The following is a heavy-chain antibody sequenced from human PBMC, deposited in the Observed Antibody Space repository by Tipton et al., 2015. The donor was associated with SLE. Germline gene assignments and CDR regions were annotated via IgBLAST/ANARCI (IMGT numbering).Heavy chain of an antibody. J-gene: IGHJ3*02. CDR2: IYTSGST. CDR3: ARDDLTVGAFDI. V-gene: IGHV4-30-2*01. CDR1: GGSISSGGYS. D-gene: IGHD4-11*01. Sequence: TLSLTCAVSGGSISSGGYSWSWIRQPPGKGLEWIGYIYTSGSTNYNPSLKSRVTISVDTSKNQFSLKLSSVTAADTAVYYCARDDLTVGAFDIWGQGTMVTVSS.